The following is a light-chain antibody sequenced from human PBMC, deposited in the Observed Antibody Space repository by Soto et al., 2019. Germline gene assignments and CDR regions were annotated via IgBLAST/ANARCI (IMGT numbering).Light chain of an antibody. CDR2: AAY. V-gene: IGKV1-9*01. CDR3: KKLNSFHIT. J-gene: IGKJ5*01. Sequence: DSQWTPAPSFLSSAAVYMVSITCLASQAISSYLAWYQQKPGRAPKILIYAAYTLQSGVTSRFSGSGSGTEFTLTITSLQTEDFATYYCKKLNSFHITCGKGPRRELK. CDR1: QAISSY.